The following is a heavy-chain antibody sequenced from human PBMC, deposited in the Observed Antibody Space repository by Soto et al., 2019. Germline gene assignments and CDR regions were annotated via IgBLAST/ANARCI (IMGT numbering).Heavy chain of an antibody. J-gene: IGHJ6*02. CDR3: ARQCTDCIYYYYNGMDV. CDR2: IDPSDSYT. V-gene: IGHV5-10-1*01. CDR1: GYSFTSYW. D-gene: IGHD2-21*02. Sequence: PGESLKISCKGSGYSFTSYWISWVRQMPGKGLEWMGRIDPSDSYTNYSPSFQGHVTISADKSISTAYLQWSSLKASDTAMYYCARQCTDCIYYYYNGMDVWGQGTTVTVSS.